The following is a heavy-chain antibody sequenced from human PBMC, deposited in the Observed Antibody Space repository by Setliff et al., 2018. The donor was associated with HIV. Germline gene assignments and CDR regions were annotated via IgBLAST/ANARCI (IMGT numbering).Heavy chain of an antibody. CDR3: ARDNYYDSSGAIGY. CDR2: INVGKGDT. V-gene: IGHV1-3*03. D-gene: IGHD3-22*01. CDR1: GYTFTTYA. J-gene: IGHJ4*02. Sequence: ASVKVSCKASGYTFTTYAIHWVRQAPGQRLEWMGWINVGKGDTKCSQELQDRITLTTDTSANTAFMELSSLRSEDTAVYYCARDNYYDSSGAIGYWGRGTLVTVS.